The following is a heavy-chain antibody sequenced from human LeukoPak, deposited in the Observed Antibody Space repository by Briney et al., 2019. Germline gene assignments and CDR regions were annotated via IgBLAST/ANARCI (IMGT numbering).Heavy chain of an antibody. V-gene: IGHV3-21*01. CDR3: ARGPVPVKSGWYSFGY. Sequence: GGSLRLTCAASGITVSTNYMNWVRQAPGKGLEWVSSISGSSSYIYYADSVKGRFTISRDNAKNSLYLQMNSLRAEDTAVYYCARGPVPVKSGWYSFGYWGQGTLVTVSS. D-gene: IGHD6-19*01. CDR2: ISGSSSYI. CDR1: GITVSTNY. J-gene: IGHJ4*02.